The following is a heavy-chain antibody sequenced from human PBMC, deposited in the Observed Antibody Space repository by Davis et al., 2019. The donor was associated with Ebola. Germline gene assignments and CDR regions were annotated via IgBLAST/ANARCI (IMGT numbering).Heavy chain of an antibody. J-gene: IGHJ4*02. Sequence: AASVKVSCKASGGTFSSYTISWVRQAPGQGLEWMGRIIPILGIANYAQKFQGRVTITADKSTSTAYMELSSLRSEDTAVYYCARDYGDYGSYFDYWGQGTLVTVSS. V-gene: IGHV1-69*04. D-gene: IGHD4-17*01. CDR1: GGTFSSYT. CDR2: IIPILGIA. CDR3: ARDYGDYGSYFDY.